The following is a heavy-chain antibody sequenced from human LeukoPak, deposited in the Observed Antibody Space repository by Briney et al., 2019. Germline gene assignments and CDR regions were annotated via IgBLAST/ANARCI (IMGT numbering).Heavy chain of an antibody. CDR1: GGSMSTYY. D-gene: IGHD3-22*01. Sequence: SETPSLTCTVSGGSMSTYYWSWIRQPPGKGLEWIGYIYYSGSTNYNPSLKSRVIISVDTSENQFSLKLSSVTAADTAVYSCAREHSYYDSSGYYYGSGYFDYWGQGTLVTVSS. CDR2: IYYSGST. V-gene: IGHV4-59*01. CDR3: AREHSYYDSSGYYYGSGYFDY. J-gene: IGHJ4*02.